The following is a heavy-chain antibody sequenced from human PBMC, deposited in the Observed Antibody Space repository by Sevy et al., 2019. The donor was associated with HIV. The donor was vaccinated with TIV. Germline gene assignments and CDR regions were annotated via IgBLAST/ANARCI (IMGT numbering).Heavy chain of an antibody. CDR2: IYLDDSVT. CDR3: ATSAGPTRGFDS. J-gene: IGHJ4*02. Sequence: GESLKISCKHSGYSFSTSCIGWVRQMPGKGLEWLGVIYLDDSVTRYSPSFQGQVTISADKSTTTAYVQWNRVKSSDSAIYYCATSAGPTRGFDSWGQGTLVTVSS. D-gene: IGHD3-10*01. CDR1: GYSFSTSC. V-gene: IGHV5-51*01.